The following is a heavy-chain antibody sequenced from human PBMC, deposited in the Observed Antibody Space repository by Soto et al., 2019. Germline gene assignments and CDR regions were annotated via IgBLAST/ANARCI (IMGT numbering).Heavy chain of an antibody. CDR2: IYYSGST. J-gene: IGHJ4*02. D-gene: IGHD6-13*01. Sequence: SETLSLTCTVSGGSVSSGSYYWSWIRQPPGKGLEWIGYIYYSGSTNYNPSLKSRVTISVDTSKNQFSLKLSSVTTADTAVYYCARDRINLGISSYYFDYWGQGTLVTVSS. V-gene: IGHV4-61*01. CDR3: ARDRINLGISSYYFDY. CDR1: GGSVSSGSYY.